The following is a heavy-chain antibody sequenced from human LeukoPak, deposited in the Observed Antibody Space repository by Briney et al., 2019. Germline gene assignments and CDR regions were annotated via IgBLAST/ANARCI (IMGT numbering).Heavy chain of an antibody. CDR2: TYYRSKWYN. Sequence: SQTLSLTFAISGDSVSIDSAAWSWIRQSPSRGLEWLGRTYYRSKWYNDYAVSVKSQITINPDTSKNQFSLQLNSVTPEDTAVYYCVYGSGTYAYWGQGTLVTVSS. D-gene: IGHD3-10*01. CDR3: VYGSGTYAY. J-gene: IGHJ4*02. CDR1: GDSVSIDSAA. V-gene: IGHV6-1*01.